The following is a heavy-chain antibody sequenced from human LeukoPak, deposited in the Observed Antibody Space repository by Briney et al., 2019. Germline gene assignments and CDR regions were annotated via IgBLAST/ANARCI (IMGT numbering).Heavy chain of an antibody. D-gene: IGHD2-15*01. CDR3: ARGRRYCSGGSCYSLAPHLQPHDY. V-gene: IGHV4-34*01. J-gene: IGHJ4*02. CDR1: GGSFSVYY. Sequence: SETLSLTCAVYGGSFSVYYWSWIRQPPGKGLEWIGEINHSGSNNYHPSLKSRVTISVATSTNQFSLKLSSVTAADPAVYYCARGRRYCSGGSCYSLAPHLQPHDYWGQGTLVTVSS. CDR2: INHSGSN.